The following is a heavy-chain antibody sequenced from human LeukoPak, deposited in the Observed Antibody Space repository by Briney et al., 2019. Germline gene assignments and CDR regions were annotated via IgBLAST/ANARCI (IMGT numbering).Heavy chain of an antibody. J-gene: IGHJ6*03. V-gene: IGHV4-34*01. Sequence: SEALSLTCAVYGGSFSGYYWSWVRQPPGKGLEWIGEINHSESTNYNPSLKSRVTISVDTSKNQFSLKLSSVTAADTAVYYCARKRVYYYYYMDVWGKGTTVTVSS. CDR1: GGSFSGYY. CDR3: ARKRVYYYYYMDV. CDR2: INHSEST.